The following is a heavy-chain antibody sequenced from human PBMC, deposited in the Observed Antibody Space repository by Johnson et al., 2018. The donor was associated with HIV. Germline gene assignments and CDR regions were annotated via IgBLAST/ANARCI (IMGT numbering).Heavy chain of an antibody. CDR1: GFSFRSYW. J-gene: IGHJ3*02. Sequence: VQLVESGGGLVQPGGSLRLSCVASGFSFRSYWMTWVRQAPGKGLEWVANIKQDGSEKYYVDSVKGRFTISRDNAKNSLYLHMNSLKAEDTAVYYCVTGGNTMYYDDVWGRYRSPDTFDMWGQGTMVTVSS. CDR3: VTGGNTMYYDDVWGRYRSPDTFDM. CDR2: IKQDGSEK. V-gene: IGHV3-7*05. D-gene: IGHD3-16*02.